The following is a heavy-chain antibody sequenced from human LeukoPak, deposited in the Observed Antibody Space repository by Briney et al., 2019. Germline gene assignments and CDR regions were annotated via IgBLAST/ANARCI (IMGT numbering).Heavy chain of an antibody. V-gene: IGHV3-7*01. CDR3: ARDSGACRGCAFDV. CDR2: LNRDGSVK. CDR1: GFTFSSYA. D-gene: IGHD5-12*01. J-gene: IGHJ3*01. Sequence: GRSLRLSCAASGFTFSSYAMHWVRQAPGKGLEWVANLNRDGSVKNYVDSVKGRFTISRDNTENSLYLQMNSLRAEDTAVFYCARDSGACRGCAFDVWGHGTMVTVSS.